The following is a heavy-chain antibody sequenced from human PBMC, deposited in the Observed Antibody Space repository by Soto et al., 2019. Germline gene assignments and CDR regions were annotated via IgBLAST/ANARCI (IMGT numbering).Heavy chain of an antibody. J-gene: IGHJ3*02. V-gene: IGHV4-30-2*01. CDR3: ARGTTWFGEFSNAFDI. Sequence: ALSVSCYGSGGSISIGGYSWSWIRQPPGKGLEWIGYIYHSGSTYYNPSLKSRVTISVDRSKNQFSLKLSSVTAADTAVYYCARGTTWFGEFSNAFDIWGQGTMVTVSS. CDR2: IYHSGST. D-gene: IGHD3-10*01. CDR1: GGSISIGGYS.